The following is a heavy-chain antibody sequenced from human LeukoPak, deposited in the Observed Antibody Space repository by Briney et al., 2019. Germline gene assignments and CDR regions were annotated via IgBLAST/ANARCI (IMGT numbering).Heavy chain of an antibody. CDR3: ARTYYDLWSGYYLYFDY. CDR1: GCSFTSYW. D-gene: IGHD3-3*01. V-gene: IGHV5-51*01. CDR2: IYPGDSDT. Sequence: GESLKISCKGSGCSFTSYWIGWVRQMPGKGLEWMGIIYPGDSDTRYSPSFQGQVTISADKSISTAYLQWSSLKASDTAMYYCARTYYDLWSGYYLYFDYWGQGTLVTVSS. J-gene: IGHJ4*02.